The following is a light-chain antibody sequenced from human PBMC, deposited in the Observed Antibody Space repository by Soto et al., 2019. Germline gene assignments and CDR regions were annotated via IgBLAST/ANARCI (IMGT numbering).Light chain of an antibody. CDR1: SSDVGAYNY. Sequence: QAVLTQPASVSGSPGQSITISCTGTSSDVGAYNYVSWYQQHPGEAPKLMIFGVSNRPSGVSNRFSGSKSGNTASLTISGLQAEDAADYYCSSFSSSSTRYLLGTGTKLTVL. CDR2: GVS. J-gene: IGLJ1*01. V-gene: IGLV2-14*01. CDR3: SSFSSSSTRYL.